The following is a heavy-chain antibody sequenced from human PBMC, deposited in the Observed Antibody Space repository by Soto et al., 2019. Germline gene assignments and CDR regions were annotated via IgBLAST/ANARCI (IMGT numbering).Heavy chain of an antibody. CDR1: GYTFTSYA. D-gene: IGHD3-22*01. J-gene: IGHJ4*02. Sequence: ASVKLSCKASGYTFTSYAMHWVRQAPGQRLEWMGWINAGNGNTKYSQKFQGRVTITRDTSASTAYMELSSLRSEDTAVYYCARGKYYYDSSLDYWGQGTLVTVSS. CDR2: INAGNGNT. V-gene: IGHV1-3*01. CDR3: ARGKYYYDSSLDY.